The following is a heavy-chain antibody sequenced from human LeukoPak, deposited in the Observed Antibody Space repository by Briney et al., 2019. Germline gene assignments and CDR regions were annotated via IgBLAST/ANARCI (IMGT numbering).Heavy chain of an antibody. V-gene: IGHV3-23*01. D-gene: IGHD3-10*01. CDR1: GFTFSSYA. J-gene: IGHJ4*02. CDR2: ISGSGGST. CDR3: AKDPDYGSGSYWDY. Sequence: GGSLRLSCAASGFTFSSYAMSWVRQAPGKGLEWVSAISGSGGSTYYADSVKGRFTISRDNSKNTLYLQMNSLRAEDTAVYYCAKDPDYGSGSYWDYWGQGTQVTVSS.